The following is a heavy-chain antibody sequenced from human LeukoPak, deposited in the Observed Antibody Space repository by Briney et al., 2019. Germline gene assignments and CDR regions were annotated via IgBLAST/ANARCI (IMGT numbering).Heavy chain of an antibody. Sequence: PSETLSLTCTVSGGSISSGNYYWSWIRQPAGKGLEWIGRVYTSGTTIYNPSLKSRVTISVDTSRNQFSLKLSSVTAADTAVYYCASLSFTPTSPPRVVDYWGQGTLVTVSS. D-gene: IGHD6-6*01. CDR1: GGSISSGNYY. CDR3: ASLSFTPTSPPRVVDY. CDR2: VYTSGTT. V-gene: IGHV4-61*02. J-gene: IGHJ4*02.